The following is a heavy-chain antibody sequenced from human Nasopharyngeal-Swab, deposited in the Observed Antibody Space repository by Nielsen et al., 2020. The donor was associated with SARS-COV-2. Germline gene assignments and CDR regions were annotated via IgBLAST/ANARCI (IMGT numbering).Heavy chain of an antibody. V-gene: IGHV4-39*01. CDR2: IYYSGST. CDR3: ARRGIAVAGVD. Sequence: RQAPGKGLERIGSIYYSGSTYYNPSLKSRVTISVDTSKNQFSLKLSSVTAADTAVYYCARRGIAVAGVDWGQGTLVTVSS. D-gene: IGHD6-19*01. J-gene: IGHJ4*02.